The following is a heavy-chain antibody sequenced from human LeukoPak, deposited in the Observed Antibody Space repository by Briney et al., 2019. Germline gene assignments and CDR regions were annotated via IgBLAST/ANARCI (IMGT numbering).Heavy chain of an antibody. Sequence: RASVKVSCKASGYTFTSYAINWVRQATGQGLEWMVWMNPNSGNTSYAQKFQGRVTINRNTSISTAYMELSSLRSEETAVYYCARAPHTMVRGVIVPLFSFDYWGQGTLVTVSS. CDR3: ARAPHTMVRGVIVPLFSFDY. J-gene: IGHJ4*02. CDR1: GYTFTSYA. D-gene: IGHD3-10*01. CDR2: MNPNSGNT. V-gene: IGHV1-8*03.